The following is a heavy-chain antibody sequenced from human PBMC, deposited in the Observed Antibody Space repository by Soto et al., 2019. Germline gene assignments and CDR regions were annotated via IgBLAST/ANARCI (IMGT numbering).Heavy chain of an antibody. Sequence: SETLTLTCAVYGGSFSGYYWSWIRQPPGKGLEWIGEINHSGSTNYNPSLKSRVTISVDTSKNQFSLKLSSVTAADTAVYYCARVRASKHSPYYFDYWGQGTLVTVSS. J-gene: IGHJ4*02. CDR2: INHSGST. V-gene: IGHV4-34*01. D-gene: IGHD2-21*01. CDR3: ARVRASKHSPYYFDY. CDR1: GGSFSGYY.